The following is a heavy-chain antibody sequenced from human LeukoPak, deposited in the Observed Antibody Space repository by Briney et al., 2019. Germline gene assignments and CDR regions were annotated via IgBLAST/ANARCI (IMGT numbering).Heavy chain of an antibody. J-gene: IGHJ4*02. Sequence: GASLRLSCAASGFTFSSYAMSWVRQAPGKGLEWVSAISGSGGSTYYADSVKGRFTISRDNSKNTLYLQMKSLRAEDTAVYYCAKDRDCSGGSCYSDYWGQGTLVTVSS. CDR3: AKDRDCSGGSCYSDY. V-gene: IGHV3-23*01. CDR1: GFTFSSYA. CDR2: ISGSGGST. D-gene: IGHD2-15*01.